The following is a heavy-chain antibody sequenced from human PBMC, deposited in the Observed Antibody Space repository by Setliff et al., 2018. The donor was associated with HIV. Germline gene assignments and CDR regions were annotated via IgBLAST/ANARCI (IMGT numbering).Heavy chain of an antibody. CDR1: GGSFSDFY. CDR3: ARATSPRPMVRGGWFDP. V-gene: IGHV4-34*01. CDR2: INHSGRT. D-gene: IGHD3-10*01. Sequence: SETLSLTCAVYGGSFSDFYWSWIRQSPGKGLEWIGDINHSGRTNNNPSLESRLTISVDTSSNHFSLRLTSVTAADTAVYYCARATSPRPMVRGGWFDPWGQGTLVTVSS. J-gene: IGHJ5*02.